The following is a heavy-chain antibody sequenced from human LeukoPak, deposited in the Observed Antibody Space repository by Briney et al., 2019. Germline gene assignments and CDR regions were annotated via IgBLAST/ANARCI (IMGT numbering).Heavy chain of an antibody. CDR2: ISNDGSNK. D-gene: IGHD2-15*01. CDR1: GLSFSYYA. V-gene: IGHV3-30*04. CDR3: ARPLGDCSGGSCYSEMDV. Sequence: GRSLRLSCAASGLSFSYYAMNWVRQAPGKGLEWVALISNDGSNKYYADSVKGRFTVSRDKSKNTVSLQMNSLRAEDTAVYYCARPLGDCSGGSCYSEMDVWGQGTTVTVSS. J-gene: IGHJ6*02.